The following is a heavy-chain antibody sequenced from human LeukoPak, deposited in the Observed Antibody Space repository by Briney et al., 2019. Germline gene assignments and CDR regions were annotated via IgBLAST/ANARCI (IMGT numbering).Heavy chain of an antibody. CDR1: GFTFSLYG. CDR2: INSDGGST. J-gene: IGHJ5*02. D-gene: IGHD4-17*01. V-gene: IGHV3-74*01. Sequence: GSLRLSCAASGFTFSLYGMHWVRQAPGKGLVWVSRINSDGGSTTYADSVKGRFTISRDNAKNTLYLQMNSLRAEDTAVYYCARGYGDWFDPWGQGTLVTVSS. CDR3: ARGYGDWFDP.